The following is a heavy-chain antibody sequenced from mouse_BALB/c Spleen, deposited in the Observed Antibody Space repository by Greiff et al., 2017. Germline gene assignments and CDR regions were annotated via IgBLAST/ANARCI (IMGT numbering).Heavy chain of an antibody. Sequence: VQLQQSGTVLARPGASVKMSCKASGYTFTSYWMHWVKQRPGQGLEWIGAIYPGNSDTSYNQKFKGKAKLTAVTFTSTAYMELSSLTNEDSAVYYCTRSRTLTTGAWFAYWGQGTLVTVSA. V-gene: IGHV1-5*01. CDR2: IYPGNSDT. CDR1: GYTFTSYW. J-gene: IGHJ3*01. CDR3: TRSRTLTTGAWFAY.